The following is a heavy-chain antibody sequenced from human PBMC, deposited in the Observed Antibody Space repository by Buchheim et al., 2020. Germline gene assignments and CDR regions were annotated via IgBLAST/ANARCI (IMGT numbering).Heavy chain of an antibody. Sequence: QVQLQESGPGLVTPSGTLSLTCAVSGGSISSGNWWSWVRQPPGKGLGWIGEIYHSWSTNYNPSLKSRLSLSVDLSKNHFSLYLTSVTAADTAVYYCAREGGGSYNLGYWGQGTL. CDR2: IYHSWST. CDR1: GGSISSGNW. D-gene: IGHD1-1*01. V-gene: IGHV4-4*02. CDR3: AREGGGSYNLGY. J-gene: IGHJ4*02.